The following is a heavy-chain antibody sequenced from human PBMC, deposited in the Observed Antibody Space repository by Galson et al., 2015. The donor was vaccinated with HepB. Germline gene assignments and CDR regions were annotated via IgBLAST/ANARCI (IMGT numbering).Heavy chain of an antibody. J-gene: IGHJ4*02. CDR3: ARDGIAYEITY. Sequence: SLRLSGAASGYTVSDYSMNWARQAPGEGLEWVSFISSASSYIHYADSVKGRLTISRDNDKNSLYLQMNSLRAEDTAVYYCARDGIAYEITYWGQGTPVTVSS. CDR1: GYTVSDYS. V-gene: IGHV3-21*01. CDR2: ISSASSYI. D-gene: IGHD3-10*01.